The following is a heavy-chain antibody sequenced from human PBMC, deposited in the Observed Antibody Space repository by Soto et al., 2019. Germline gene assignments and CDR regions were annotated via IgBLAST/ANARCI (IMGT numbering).Heavy chain of an antibody. CDR2: IKQDGSEK. J-gene: IGHJ4*02. V-gene: IGHV3-7*01. CDR1: GFTFSSYW. Sequence: GESLRLSCAASGFTFSSYWTSWVRRAPGKGLEWVANIKQDGSEKYYVDSVKGRFTISRDNAKNSLYLQMNSLRAEDTAVYYCARDHRIPLIVADNFDYWGQGTLVTVSS. D-gene: IGHD3-22*01. CDR3: ARDHRIPLIVADNFDY.